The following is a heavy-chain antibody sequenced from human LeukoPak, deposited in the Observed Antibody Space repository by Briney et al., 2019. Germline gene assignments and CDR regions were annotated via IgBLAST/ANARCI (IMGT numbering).Heavy chain of an antibody. V-gene: IGHV3-64*04. CDR1: GFTFSSYA. Sequence: GGSLRLSCSASGFTFSSYAMHWVRQAPGKGLEYVSAISSNGGSTYYADSVKGRFTISRDNSKNTLYLQMNSLRPEDTAVYYCARDPLSVTGTNERYDYYGFDVWGQGTTVTVSS. D-gene: IGHD6-19*01. CDR3: ARDPLSVTGTNERYDYYGFDV. CDR2: ISSNGGST. J-gene: IGHJ6*02.